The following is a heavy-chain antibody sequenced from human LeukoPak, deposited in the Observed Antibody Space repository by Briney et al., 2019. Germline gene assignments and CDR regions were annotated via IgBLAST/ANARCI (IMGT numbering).Heavy chain of an antibody. CDR2: ISGDGGST. J-gene: IGHJ4*02. V-gene: IGHV3-43*02. CDR1: GFTFDDYA. D-gene: IGHD3-22*01. CDR3: AKGTQYYYDSSGYYVGYFDY. Sequence: PGGSLGLSCAATGFTFDDYAMHWVRQAPGKGLEWVSLISGDGGSTYYADSVKDRFTISRDNSKNSLYLQMNSLRTEDTALYYCAKGTQYYYDSSGYYVGYFDYWGQGTLVTVSS.